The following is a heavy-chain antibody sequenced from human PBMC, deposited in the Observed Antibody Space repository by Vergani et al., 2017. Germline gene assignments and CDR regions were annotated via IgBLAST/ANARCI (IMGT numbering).Heavy chain of an antibody. CDR3: ARGDSSTSSQGYYGMDV. Sequence: QVQLQQWGAGLLKPSETLCLTCAVYGGSFSGYYWSWIRQPPGKGLEWIGEINHSGSTNNNPSLKSRVTISVDTSKNQFSLKLSSVTAADTAVYYCARGDSSTSSQGYYGMDVWGQXP. CDR1: GGSFSGYY. CDR2: INHSGST. V-gene: IGHV4-34*01. D-gene: IGHD2-2*01. J-gene: IGHJ6*02.